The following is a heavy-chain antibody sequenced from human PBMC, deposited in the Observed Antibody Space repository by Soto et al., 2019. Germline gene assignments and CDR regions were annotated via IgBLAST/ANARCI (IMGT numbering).Heavy chain of an antibody. V-gene: IGHV1-18*01. J-gene: IGHJ4*02. CDR2: ISAYNGNT. CDR1: GYTFTSYG. Sequence: ASVKVSCKASGYTFTSYGISWVRQAPGQGLEWMGWISAYNGNTNYAQKLQGRVTMTTDTSTSTAYMELRSLRSDDTAVYYCAIVRYSSSWFYFDYCAQRTPVTVSS. CDR3: AIVRYSSSWFYFDY. D-gene: IGHD6-13*01.